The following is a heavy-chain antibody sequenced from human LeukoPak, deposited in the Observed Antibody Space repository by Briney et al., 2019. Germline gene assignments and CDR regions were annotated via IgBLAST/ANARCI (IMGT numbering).Heavy chain of an antibody. Sequence: ASVKVSCKASGYTFTSYYMHWVRQAPGQGLEWMGLINPSGGSTSYAQKFQGRVTMTRDTSTSTVYMELSSLRSEDTAVYYCARDLRFLEWPYYYYGMDVWGQGTTVTVSS. CDR1: GYTFTSYY. D-gene: IGHD3-3*01. V-gene: IGHV1-46*01. J-gene: IGHJ6*02. CDR3: ARDLRFLEWPYYYYGMDV. CDR2: INPSGGST.